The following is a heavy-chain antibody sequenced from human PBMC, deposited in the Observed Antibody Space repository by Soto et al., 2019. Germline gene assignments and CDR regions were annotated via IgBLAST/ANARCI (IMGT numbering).Heavy chain of an antibody. D-gene: IGHD2-2*01. CDR1: GYTFTSYG. V-gene: IGHV1-18*01. CDR3: ARGRGGRGGLGYCSSTSCSYYYYYYMDV. CDR2: ISAYNGNT. J-gene: IGHJ6*03. Sequence: ASVKVSCKASGYTFTSYGISWVRQAPGQGLEWMGWISAYNGNTNYAQKLQGRVTMTTDTSTSTAYMELRSLRSDDTAVYYCARGRGGRGGLGYCSSTSCSYYYYYYMDVWGKGTTVTVSS.